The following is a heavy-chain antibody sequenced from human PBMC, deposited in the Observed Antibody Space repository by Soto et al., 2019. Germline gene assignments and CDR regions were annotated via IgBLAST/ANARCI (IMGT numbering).Heavy chain of an antibody. J-gene: IGHJ6*02. V-gene: IGHV1-8*01. CDR3: ARTLQYCSGGSCYSYYYYGMDV. CDR2: MNPNSGNT. Sequence: QVQLVQSGAEVKKPGASVKVSCKASGYTFTRYDINWVRQATGQGLEWMGWMNPNSGNTGYAQKFQGRVTMTRNTSISTAYMELSSLRSEDTAVYYCARTLQYCSGGSCYSYYYYGMDVWGQGTTVTVSS. CDR1: GYTFTRYD. D-gene: IGHD2-15*01.